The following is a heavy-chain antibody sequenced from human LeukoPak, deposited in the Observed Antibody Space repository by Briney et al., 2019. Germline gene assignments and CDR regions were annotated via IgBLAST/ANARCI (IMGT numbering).Heavy chain of an antibody. CDR1: GFSFTSYW. Sequence: KPGESLKISCKGSGFSFTSYWIGWVRQMPGKGLEWMGIIYPGDSDTRYSPSFQGQVTISADKSISTAYLQWSSLKASDTAMYYCARPRLDYSSGWPYYFDYWGQGTLVTVSS. J-gene: IGHJ4*02. CDR2: IYPGDSDT. D-gene: IGHD6-19*01. CDR3: ARPRLDYSSGWPYYFDY. V-gene: IGHV5-51*01.